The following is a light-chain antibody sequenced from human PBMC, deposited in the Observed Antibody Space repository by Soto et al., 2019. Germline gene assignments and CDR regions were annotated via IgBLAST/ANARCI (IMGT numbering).Light chain of an antibody. V-gene: IGKV1-27*01. Sequence: IQLTQSPSSPSASVGDRVTSTCRASQGISSYLAWYQQKPGQPPKLLIHWASIRESGVPDRFSGSGSGTDFTLTINSLQAEDVAVYYCQQYYSTPWTFGQGTKVDNK. J-gene: IGKJ1*01. CDR2: WAS. CDR1: QGISSY. CDR3: QQYYSTPWT.